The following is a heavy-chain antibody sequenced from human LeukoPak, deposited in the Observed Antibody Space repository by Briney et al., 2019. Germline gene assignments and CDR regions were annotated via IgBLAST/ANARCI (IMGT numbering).Heavy chain of an antibody. CDR1: GFTFSSYA. CDR3: AKRSGGPSPFDY. Sequence: PGGSLRLSCAASGFTFSSYAMHWVRQAPGKGLEWVAVISYDGSNKYYADSVKGRFTISRDNSKNTLYLQMNSLRADDTAVYYCAKRSGGPSPFDYWGQGALVTVSS. CDR2: ISYDGSNK. J-gene: IGHJ4*02. V-gene: IGHV3-30*04. D-gene: IGHD3-3*01.